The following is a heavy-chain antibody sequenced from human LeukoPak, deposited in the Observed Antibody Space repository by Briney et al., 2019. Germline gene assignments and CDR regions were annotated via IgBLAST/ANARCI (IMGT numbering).Heavy chain of an antibody. CDR1: GFTFRNYW. J-gene: IGHJ4*02. CDR3: ARTPYGDYDPYYFDH. CDR2: IKGDGSLI. V-gene: IGHV3-74*03. D-gene: IGHD4-17*01. Sequence: GGSLRLSCSASGFTFRNYWMSWIRQAPGKGLVWVARIKGDGSLIMYADFVKGRFTVSRDNAKNSLYLQMNSLRAEDTAVYYCARTPYGDYDPYYFDHWGQGTLVTVSS.